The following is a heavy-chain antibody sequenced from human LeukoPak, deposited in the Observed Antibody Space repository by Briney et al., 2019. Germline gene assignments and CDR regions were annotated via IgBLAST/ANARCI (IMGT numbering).Heavy chain of an antibody. J-gene: IGHJ6*02. D-gene: IGHD6-13*01. CDR1: GYTFTSYG. CDR3: ARGAGGIEPGPRDYYGLDV. V-gene: IGHV1-18*01. CDR2: TGPNNGNT. Sequence: ASVKVSCKASGYTFTSYGISWVRQPPGQGLEWMEGTGPNNGNTNYAQKLQGRVTMTTDTSTGTAYMELRSLRSDDTAVYYCARGAGGIEPGPRDYYGLDVWGQGTTVTVSS.